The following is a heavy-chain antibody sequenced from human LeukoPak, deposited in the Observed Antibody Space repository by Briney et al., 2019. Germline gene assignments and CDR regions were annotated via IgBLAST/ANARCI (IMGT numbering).Heavy chain of an antibody. V-gene: IGHV1-8*02. CDR1: GYTFSDYY. Sequence: ASVKVSCKASGYTFSDYYMHWVRQATGQGLEWMGWMNPNSGNTGYAQKFQGRVTMTRDTSISTAYMELNSLRSDDTAVYYCAKEIFGVINPRDHWGQGTLVTVSS. CDR3: AKEIFGVINPRDH. D-gene: IGHD3-3*01. CDR2: MNPNSGNT. J-gene: IGHJ4*02.